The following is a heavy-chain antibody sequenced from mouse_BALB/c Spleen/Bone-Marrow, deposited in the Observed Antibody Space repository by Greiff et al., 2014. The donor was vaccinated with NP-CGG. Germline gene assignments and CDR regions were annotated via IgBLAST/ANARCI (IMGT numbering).Heavy chain of an antibody. Sequence: VQLKESGPELVKPGASMKISCKASGYSFTGPTMNWVKQRPGKNLEWIGLINPYNGGTSYNQKFKGKATLTVDKSSSTAYMELLSLTSEDSAVYFCAYGNFDYWGQGTTLTVSS. V-gene: IGHV1-37*01. CDR3: AYGNFDY. D-gene: IGHD2-1*01. CDR2: INPYNGGT. CDR1: GYSFTGPT. J-gene: IGHJ2*01.